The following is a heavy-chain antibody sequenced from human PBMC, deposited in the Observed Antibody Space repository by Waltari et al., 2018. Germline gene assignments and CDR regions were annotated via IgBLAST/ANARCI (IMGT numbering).Heavy chain of an antibody. Sequence: EVQLVESGGGLVKPGGTLRLSCAASGFTFSSYSMNWVRQAPGKGLEWVSSISSSSSYIYYADSVKGRFTISRDNAKNSLYLQMNSLRAEDTAVYYCARQRWLPLGYFDYWGQGTLVTVSS. CDR3: ARQRWLPLGYFDY. V-gene: IGHV3-21*01. CDR2: ISSSSSYI. J-gene: IGHJ4*02. CDR1: GFTFSSYS. D-gene: IGHD5-12*01.